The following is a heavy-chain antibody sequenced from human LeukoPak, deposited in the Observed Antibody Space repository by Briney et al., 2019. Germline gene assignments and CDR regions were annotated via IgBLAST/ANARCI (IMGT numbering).Heavy chain of an antibody. J-gene: IGHJ4*02. CDR1: GFTFDDYA. D-gene: IGHD6-13*01. CDR2: ISWNIGST. Sequence: GGSLRLSCAASGFTFDDYAMHWVRQPPGKGPEWGSRISWNIGSTTYADSVKGRFTISRDNAKNALYLQMNRLRAEDTALSYCAKDARKELNPHSSSLGSGYLDYWGQGTLVTVSS. V-gene: IGHV3-9*01. CDR3: AKDARKELNPHSSSLGSGYLDY.